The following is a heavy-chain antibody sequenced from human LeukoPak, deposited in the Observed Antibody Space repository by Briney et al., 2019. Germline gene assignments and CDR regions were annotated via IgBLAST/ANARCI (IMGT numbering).Heavy chain of an antibody. V-gene: IGHV6-1*01. CDR2: TYYMSQWYN. J-gene: IGHJ3*02. CDR1: GDSVSSNSAT. CDR3: ARDSLQLKQWLVEGAFDI. D-gene: IGHD6-19*01. Sequence: SQTLSLTCAVSGDSVSSNSATWNWIRQSPSRGLEWLGRTYYMSQWYNDYALSVKSRITINSDTSKNQFSLHLNAVTPEDTAVYYCARDSLQLKQWLVEGAFDIWGQGTMVTVSS.